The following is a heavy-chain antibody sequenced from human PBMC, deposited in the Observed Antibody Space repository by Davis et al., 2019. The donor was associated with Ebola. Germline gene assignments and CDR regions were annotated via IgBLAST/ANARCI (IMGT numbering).Heavy chain of an antibody. D-gene: IGHD2-21*02. Sequence: GESLKISCAASGFTVSSNYMSWVRQAPGKGLEWVSVIYSGGSTYYADSVKGRFTISKDDAKNTLYLQMNGLRAEDTAVYYCARGPVTGQNDCWGCRIDPWGQGTLVTVSS. CDR1: GFTVSSNY. CDR3: ARGPVTGQNDCWGCRIDP. J-gene: IGHJ5*02. V-gene: IGHV3-53*01. CDR2: IYSGGST.